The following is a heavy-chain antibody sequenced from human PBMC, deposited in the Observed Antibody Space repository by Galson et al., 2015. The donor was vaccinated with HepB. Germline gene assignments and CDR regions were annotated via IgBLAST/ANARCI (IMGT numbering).Heavy chain of an antibody. J-gene: IGHJ5*02. CDR2: IYYSGNT. CDR1: GGSISSSSYY. CDR3: ARVVLLFADFWSGLPTRHNWFDP. V-gene: IGHV4-39*01. Sequence: SETLSLTCTVSGGSISSSSYYWGWIRQPPGKGLEWIGSIYYSGNTYYNPSLKSRVTISVDTSKNQFSLKLSSVTAADTAVYYCARVVLLFADFWSGLPTRHNWFDPWGQGTLVTVSS. D-gene: IGHD3-3*01.